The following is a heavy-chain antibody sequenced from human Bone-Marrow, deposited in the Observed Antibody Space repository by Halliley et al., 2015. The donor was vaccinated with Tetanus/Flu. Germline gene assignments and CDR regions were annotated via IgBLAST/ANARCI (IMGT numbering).Heavy chain of an antibody. Sequence: TLSLTCTVSGDSFSSDNWWSWVRQPPGKGLEWIGEVFDSDSGSANYNPSLKSRVTISVDKSNNQFSLRLTSVTAADTAVYYCARDQDYYDRSRHNEFGLDVWGPGTTVVVSS. J-gene: IGHJ6*02. D-gene: IGHD3-22*01. CDR1: GDSFSSDNW. V-gene: IGHV4-4*02. CDR3: ARDQDYYDRSRHNEFGLDV. CDR2: VFDSDSGSA.